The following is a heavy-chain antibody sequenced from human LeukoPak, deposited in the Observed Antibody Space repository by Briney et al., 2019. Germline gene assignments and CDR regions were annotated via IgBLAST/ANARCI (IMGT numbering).Heavy chain of an antibody. CDR1: GGSFSGYY. V-gene: IGHV4-34*01. D-gene: IGHD3-22*01. J-gene: IGHJ4*02. CDR3: ARDGESITTTNYYFDH. Sequence: SETLSLTCAVYGGSFSGYYWSWIRQPPGKGLEWIGEINHSGSTNYNPSLKSRVTISVDTSKNQFSLKLSSVTAADTAVYYCARDGESITTTNYYFDHWGQGTLVTVSS. CDR2: INHSGST.